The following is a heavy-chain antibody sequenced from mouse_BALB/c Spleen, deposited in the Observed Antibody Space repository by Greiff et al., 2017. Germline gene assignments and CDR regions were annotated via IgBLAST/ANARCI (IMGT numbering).Heavy chain of an antibody. J-gene: IGHJ4*01. CDR3: ARYGNSRNAMDY. Sequence: EVKLMESGGGLVQPGGSRKLSCAASGFTFSSFGMHWVRQAPEKGLEWVAYISSGSSTIYYADTLKGRFTISRDNPKNTLFLQMTSLRSEDTAMYYCARYGNSRNAMDYWGQGTSVTVSS. CDR1: GFTFSSFG. CDR2: ISSGSSTI. D-gene: IGHD2-1*01. V-gene: IGHV5-17*02.